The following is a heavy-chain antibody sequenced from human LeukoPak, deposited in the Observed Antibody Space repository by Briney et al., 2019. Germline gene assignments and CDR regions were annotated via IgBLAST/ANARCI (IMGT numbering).Heavy chain of an antibody. J-gene: IGHJ4*02. CDR2: VYYIGST. D-gene: IGHD4-17*01. V-gene: IGHV4-59*13. CDR1: GGSISSYY. CDR3: ARMGGYGDFFDY. Sequence: PSETLSLTCTVSGGSISSYYWSWIRQPPGKGLEWIGYVYYIGSTNYNPSLKSRVTISLDTPKNQFSLKLSSVTAADTAVYYCARMGGYGDFFDYWGQGTLVTVSS.